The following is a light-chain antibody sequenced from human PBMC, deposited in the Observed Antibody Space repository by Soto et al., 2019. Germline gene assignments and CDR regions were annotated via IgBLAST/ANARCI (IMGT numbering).Light chain of an antibody. CDR3: HPRYSGPWT. CDR2: AAS. J-gene: IGKJ1*01. V-gene: IGKV1-39*01. Sequence: DIQMTQSPSSLSASVGDRVTITCRASQSISNNVNWFQQQPGKAPKLLIYAASNFHSGVPPRFSGSGAGTEFTLTISSLQPADSSTYYCHPRYSGPWTFGQGTKVEIK. CDR1: QSISNN.